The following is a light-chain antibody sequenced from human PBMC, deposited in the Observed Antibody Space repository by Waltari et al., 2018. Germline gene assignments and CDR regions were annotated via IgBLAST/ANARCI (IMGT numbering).Light chain of an antibody. Sequence: QSALTQPASVSGSPGQSITISCTGTTSDLGGYNYVSWYQQHPGKAPKLMIYDVSSRPSGVSNCFSGSKSGNTASLTISGLQAEDEADYYCSSFTSSSTWVFGGGTKLTVL. CDR3: SSFTSSSTWV. CDR2: DVS. J-gene: IGLJ3*02. CDR1: TSDLGGYNY. V-gene: IGLV2-14*01.